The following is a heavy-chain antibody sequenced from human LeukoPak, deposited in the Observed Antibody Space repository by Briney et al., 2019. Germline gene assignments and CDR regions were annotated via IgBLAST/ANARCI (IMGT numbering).Heavy chain of an antibody. CDR3: AHRGYCSSTSCNPRRPNWFDP. V-gene: IGHV2-5*01. Sequence: SGPTLVKPTQTLTLTCTFSGFSLSTSGVGVGWIRQPPGKALEWLALIYWNDDKRYSPSLKSRLTIIKDTSKNQVVLTMTNMDPVDTATYYCAHRGYCSSTSCNPRRPNWFDPWGQGTLVTVSS. CDR2: IYWNDDK. J-gene: IGHJ5*02. CDR1: GFSLSTSGVG. D-gene: IGHD2-2*01.